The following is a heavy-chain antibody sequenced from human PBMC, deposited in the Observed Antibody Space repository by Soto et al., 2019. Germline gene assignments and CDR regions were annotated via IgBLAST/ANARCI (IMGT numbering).Heavy chain of an antibody. J-gene: IGHJ2*01. CDR1: GFTFSSYS. Sequence: EVQLVESGGGLVKPGGSLRLSCAASGFTFSSYSMNWVRQAPGKGLEWVSSISSSSSYIYYADSVKGRFTISRDNAKNSLYLQMNSLRAEDTAVYHCARATMVRGVIISWYFDLWGRGTLVTVSS. CDR3: ARATMVRGVIISWYFDL. D-gene: IGHD3-10*01. V-gene: IGHV3-21*01. CDR2: ISSSSSYI.